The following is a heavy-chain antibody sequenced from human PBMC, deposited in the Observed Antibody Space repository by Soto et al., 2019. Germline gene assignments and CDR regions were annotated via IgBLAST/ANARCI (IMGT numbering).Heavy chain of an antibody. V-gene: IGHV1-2*02. Sequence: ASVKGSCKASGYTFTGYYIHWVRQAPGQGLEWMGWIIPGSGGTKYAQKFQGRVTVTGDTSTSTVYMELSRLTSDDTAVYYCVSGNYYSSGLYLAGWFDPWGHGTLVTVSS. J-gene: IGHJ5*02. D-gene: IGHD3-22*01. CDR3: VSGNYYSSGLYLAGWFDP. CDR2: IIPGSGGT. CDR1: GYTFTGYY.